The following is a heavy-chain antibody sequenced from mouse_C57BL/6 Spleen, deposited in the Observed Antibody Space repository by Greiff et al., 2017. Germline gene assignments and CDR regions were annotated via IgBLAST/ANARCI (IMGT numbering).Heavy chain of an antibody. Sequence: DVMLVESGGGLVKPGGSLKLSCAASGFTFSSYTMSWVRQTPEKRLEWVATISGGGGNTYYPDSVKGRFTISRDNAKNTLYLQMSSLRSEDTALYYCARRDSSGSPFAYWGQGTLVTVSA. CDR2: ISGGGGNT. D-gene: IGHD3-2*02. CDR3: ARRDSSGSPFAY. CDR1: GFTFSSYT. J-gene: IGHJ3*01. V-gene: IGHV5-9*01.